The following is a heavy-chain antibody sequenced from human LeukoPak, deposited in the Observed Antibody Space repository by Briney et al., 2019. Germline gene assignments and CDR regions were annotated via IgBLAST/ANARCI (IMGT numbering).Heavy chain of an antibody. CDR3: ARDSPISGSYYGGLGY. D-gene: IGHD1-26*01. J-gene: IGHJ4*02. Sequence: PGGSLRLSCAASGFTFSSYAMHWVRQAPGKGLEWVAVISYDGSNKYYADSVKGRFTISRDNSKNTLYLQMNSLRAEDTAVYYCARDSPISGSYYGGLGYWGQGTLVTASS. CDR2: ISYDGSNK. V-gene: IGHV3-30-3*01. CDR1: GFTFSSYA.